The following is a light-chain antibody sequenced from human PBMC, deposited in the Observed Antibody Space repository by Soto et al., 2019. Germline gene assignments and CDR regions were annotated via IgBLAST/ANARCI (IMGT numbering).Light chain of an antibody. Sequence: DIQMTQSPSSLSASTGDRVTITCRASQTIATYLNWYQQKPGQAPKLLMYAASTLQTGVPSRFSGSGSGTDFTLIISNLQPEDFATYFCQQSYSTPLTFGGGTKVEIK. V-gene: IGKV1-39*01. J-gene: IGKJ4*01. CDR2: AAS. CDR1: QTIATY. CDR3: QQSYSTPLT.